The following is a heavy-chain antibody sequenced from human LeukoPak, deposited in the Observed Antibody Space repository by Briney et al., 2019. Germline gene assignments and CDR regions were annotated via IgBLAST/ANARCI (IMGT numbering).Heavy chain of an antibody. V-gene: IGHV4-61*02. CDR3: ATDGSSGWRYYFDY. Sequence: SQTLSLTCTVSGDSISSGSYYWGWIPQPAGKGLDWIGRIYISGSTNYNPSLKSRVTISLDTSKNQFSLELSSVTAADTALYYCATDGSSGWRYYFDYWGQGTLVTVSS. CDR1: GDSISSGSYY. CDR2: IYISGST. D-gene: IGHD6-19*01. J-gene: IGHJ4*02.